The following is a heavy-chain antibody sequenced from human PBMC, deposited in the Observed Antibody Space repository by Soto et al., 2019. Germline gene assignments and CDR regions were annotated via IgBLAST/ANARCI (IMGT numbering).Heavy chain of an antibody. Sequence: ASVKVSCKASGYTFTGYYMHWVRQAPGQGLEWMGWMNPNSGNTGYAQKFQGRVTMTRNTSISTAYMEMRSLKVEDTAVYYCVTDYMRGRDYWGQGTSVTVSS. CDR3: VTDYMRGRDY. V-gene: IGHV1-8*02. J-gene: IGHJ4*02. CDR1: GYTFTGYY. CDR2: MNPNSGNT. D-gene: IGHD4-4*01.